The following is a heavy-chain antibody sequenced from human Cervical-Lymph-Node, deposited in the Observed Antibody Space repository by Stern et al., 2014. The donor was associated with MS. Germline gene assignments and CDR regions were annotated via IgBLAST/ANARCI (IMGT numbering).Heavy chain of an antibody. Sequence: VKLVESGGGVVQHGRSLRLSCAASGFTFSNYGMHWVRQAPGKGLEWLAVIWYDGNKKYYADSVKGRFTISRDNSKNTLFLQMSSLTAEDTALYYCARGNWNYEGMGYWGQGTLVTVSS. D-gene: IGHD1-7*01. V-gene: IGHV3-33*01. CDR2: IWYDGNKK. J-gene: IGHJ4*02. CDR3: ARGNWNYEGMGY. CDR1: GFTFSNYG.